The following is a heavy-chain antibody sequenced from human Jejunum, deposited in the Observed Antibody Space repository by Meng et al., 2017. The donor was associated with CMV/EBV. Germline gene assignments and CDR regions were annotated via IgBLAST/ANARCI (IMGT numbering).Heavy chain of an antibody. CDR3: ALFTRSWFDP. CDR2: IYWDDDK. V-gene: IGHV2-5*02. J-gene: IGHJ5*02. Sequence: ITLNESGPTLVQPTQTLTLTCTFSGFSLSTSEVGVGWIRQPPGKALEWLAVIYWDDDKRYSPSLKSRLTITKDTSKNQVVLTLTNMDPVDTATYYCALFTRSWFDPWGQGTMVTVSS. D-gene: IGHD2-2*01. CDR1: GFSLSTSEVG.